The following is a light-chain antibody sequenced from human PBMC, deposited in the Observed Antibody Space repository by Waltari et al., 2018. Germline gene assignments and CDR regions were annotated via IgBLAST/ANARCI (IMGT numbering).Light chain of an antibody. V-gene: IGKV3-20*01. CDR1: QTLSSSY. Sequence: DIVLTQSPDTLSLSPGERATISCRTSQTLSSSYLAWYQQKTGQAPRLLIDRPSSRAASIPHRFSGSGTGTDFSLTINRLEPEDAAVYYCQQYGSPLWSFGQGTKVEIK. CDR2: RPS. CDR3: QQYGSPLWS. J-gene: IGKJ1*01.